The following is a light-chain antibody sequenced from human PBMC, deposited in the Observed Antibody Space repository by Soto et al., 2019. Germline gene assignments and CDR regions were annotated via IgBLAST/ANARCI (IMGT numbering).Light chain of an antibody. CDR3: QQSYSTLRT. CDR2: AAS. CDR1: QSISSY. J-gene: IGKJ1*01. Sequence: DIQMTQSPSSLSASVGDRVTITGRASQSISSYLNWYQQKPVKAPKLLIYAASSLQSGVPSRFSGTGSSRELTLTISSLQPEDFATYYCQQSYSTLRTLGQRTKVDI. V-gene: IGKV1-39*01.